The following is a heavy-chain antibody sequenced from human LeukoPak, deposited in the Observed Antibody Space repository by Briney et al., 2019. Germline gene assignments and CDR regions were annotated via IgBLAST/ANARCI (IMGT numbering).Heavy chain of an antibody. CDR1: GFTFSSYS. CDR2: ISSCSSTI. J-gene: IGHJ4*02. D-gene: IGHD6-6*01. Sequence: GGSLTLYCAASGFTFSSYSMNWVRQAPGKGLEWVSYISSCSSTIYYADSVKGRFAISRDNAKNSLYLQMNSLRAEDTAVYYCARDRGSSSSFDYWGQGTLVTVSS. V-gene: IGHV3-48*01. CDR3: ARDRGSSSSFDY.